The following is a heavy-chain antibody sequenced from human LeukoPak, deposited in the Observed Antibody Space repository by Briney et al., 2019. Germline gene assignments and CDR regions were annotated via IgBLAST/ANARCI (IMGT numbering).Heavy chain of an antibody. D-gene: IGHD5-24*01. CDR1: GFTFSTCA. V-gene: IGHV3-30*04. J-gene: IGHJ4*02. CDR2: MSYDGSNE. Sequence: GGSLRLSCAAFGFTFSTCAMHWVRQAPGKGLEWVAVMSYDGSNEFYADSVKGRFTISRDNSKNTLFLQMNSVRDEDRAVYYCAREIYNDFGFDSWGQGTLVTVSS. CDR3: AREIYNDFGFDS.